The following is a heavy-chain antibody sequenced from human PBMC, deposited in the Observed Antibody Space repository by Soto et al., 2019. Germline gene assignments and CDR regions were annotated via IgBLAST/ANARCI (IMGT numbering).Heavy chain of an antibody. CDR2: VYHSGST. D-gene: IGHD3-22*01. J-gene: IGHJ5*01. CDR3: ARVLYNYEKSGYFDP. Sequence: SETLSLTCTVSGVSISLSSYYWAWIRRTPGKGLEWIGTVYHSGSTHYNPSLKSRVSLSIDTSKNQFSLHLTAVTAADTAAYYCARVLYNYEKSGYFDPWGQGTLVTVSS. CDR1: GVSISLSSYY. V-gene: IGHV4-39*01.